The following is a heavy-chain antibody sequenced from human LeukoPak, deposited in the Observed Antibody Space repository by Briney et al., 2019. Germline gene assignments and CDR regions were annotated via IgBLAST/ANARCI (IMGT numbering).Heavy chain of an antibody. CDR1: GGTFSSYA. CDR3: ARVRSVAVPYYFDY. CDR2: IIPIFGTA. Sequence: GASVKVSCTASGGTFSSYAISWVRQAPGQGLEWMGGIIPIFGTANYAQKFQGRVTITADESTSTAYMELSSLRSEDTAVYYCARVRSVAVPYYFDYWGQGTLVTVSS. D-gene: IGHD6-19*01. V-gene: IGHV1-69*13. J-gene: IGHJ4*02.